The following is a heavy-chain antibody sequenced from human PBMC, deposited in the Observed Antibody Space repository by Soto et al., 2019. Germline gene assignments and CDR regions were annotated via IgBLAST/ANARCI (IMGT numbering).Heavy chain of an antibody. Sequence: QVQLQESGPGLVKPSETLSLTCAVSGGSLSNYYWSWIRQPAGKGLEWIGRIYITGTTNYSPSLRSRVTMSVDSSKNQFSLKLRSVTAADTAVYYCARDSPYTGYDHSSQGDFDYWGQGTLVTVSS. CDR2: IYITGTT. J-gene: IGHJ4*02. D-gene: IGHD5-12*01. V-gene: IGHV4-4*07. CDR1: GGSLSNYY. CDR3: ARDSPYTGYDHSSQGDFDY.